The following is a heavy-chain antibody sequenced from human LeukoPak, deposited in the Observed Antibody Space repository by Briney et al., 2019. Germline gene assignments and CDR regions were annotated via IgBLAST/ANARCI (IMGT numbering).Heavy chain of an antibody. D-gene: IGHD3-22*01. CDR3: AKDQKYYYDSSGCDY. V-gene: IGHV3-23*01. J-gene: IGHJ4*02. CDR2: ISGSGGST. CDR1: GFTFSDYY. Sequence: GGSLRLSCAASGFTFSDYYMSWIRQAPGKGLEWVSAISGSGGSTYYADSVKGRFTISRDNSKNTLYLQMNSLRAEDTAVYYCAKDQKYYYDSSGCDYWGQGTLVTVSS.